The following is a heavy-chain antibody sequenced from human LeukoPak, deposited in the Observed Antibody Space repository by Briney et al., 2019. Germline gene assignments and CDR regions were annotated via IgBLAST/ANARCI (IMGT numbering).Heavy chain of an antibody. CDR2: FYRGGST. CDR1: GFTVSSNY. J-gene: IGHJ3*02. CDR3: AKMPKVIALDAFDI. Sequence: GGSLRLSCAASGFTVSSNYMSWVRQAPGKGLEWVSVFYRGGSTYYADSVKGRCTITRDNSKNTLYLQLNSLRVEDTAVYYCAKMPKVIALDAFDIWGQGTMVTVS. V-gene: IGHV3-53*01. D-gene: IGHD2-2*01.